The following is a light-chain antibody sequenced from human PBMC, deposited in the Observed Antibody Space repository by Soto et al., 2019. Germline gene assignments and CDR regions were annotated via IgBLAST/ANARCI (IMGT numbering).Light chain of an antibody. CDR2: KDS. CDR3: YSAADNTGV. CDR1: VLAKKY. J-gene: IGLJ1*01. V-gene: IGLV3-27*01. Sequence: SYELTQPSSVSVSPGQTARITCSGDVLAKKYARWFQQKPGQAPVMVIYKDSEQPSGIPERFSGSSSGTTVTLTINGAQVEDEADYYCYSAADNTGVFGTGTKVTVL.